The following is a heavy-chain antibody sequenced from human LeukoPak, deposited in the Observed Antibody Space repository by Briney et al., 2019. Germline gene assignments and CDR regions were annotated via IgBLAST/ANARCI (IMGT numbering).Heavy chain of an antibody. CDR3: ARVGRGYYDSSGYEGAFDY. Sequence: PSETLSLTWAVYGGSFSGYYGSWIRQPAGEGLEWIGRIYTSGSTNYNPSLKSRVTISVDTSKNQFSLKLSSVTAADTAVYYCARVGRGYYDSSGYEGAFDYWGQGTLVTVSS. V-gene: IGHV4-59*10. J-gene: IGHJ4*02. CDR1: GGSFSGYY. CDR2: IYTSGST. D-gene: IGHD3-22*01.